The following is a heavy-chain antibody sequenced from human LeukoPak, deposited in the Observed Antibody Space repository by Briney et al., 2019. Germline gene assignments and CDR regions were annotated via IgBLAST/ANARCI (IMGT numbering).Heavy chain of an antibody. CDR1: GDSVSSNSAA. D-gene: IGHD6-19*01. V-gene: IGHV6-1*01. Sequence: SQTLSLTCAISGDSVSSNSAAWNRIRQSPSRGLEWLGRTYYRSKWYNDYAVSVKSRITINPDTSKNQFSLQLNSVTPEDTAVYYCARDLFEGRHRIAVAGSWSDPWGQGTLVTVSS. CDR2: TYYRSKWYN. J-gene: IGHJ5*02. CDR3: ARDLFEGRHRIAVAGSWSDP.